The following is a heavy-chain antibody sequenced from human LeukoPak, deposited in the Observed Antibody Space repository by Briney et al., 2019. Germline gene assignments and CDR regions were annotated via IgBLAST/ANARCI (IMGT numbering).Heavy chain of an antibody. CDR1: GFTLSSYA. V-gene: IGHV3-7*03. J-gene: IGHJ4*02. D-gene: IGHD3-10*01. Sequence: GGSLRLSCAASGFTLSSYAMTWVRQAPGKGLEWVANIKQDGTEKYYVDSVKGRFTISRDNAKNSLYLQMNSLGAEDTAVYYCARDKSAGADTGSSFYYWGQGALVTVSS. CDR2: IKQDGTEK. CDR3: ARDKSAGADTGSSFYY.